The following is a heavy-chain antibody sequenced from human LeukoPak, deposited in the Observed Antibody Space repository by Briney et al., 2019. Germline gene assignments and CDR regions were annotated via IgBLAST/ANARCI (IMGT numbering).Heavy chain of an antibody. D-gene: IGHD5-24*01. CDR2: INPGGRST. CDR3: AREIGPIQLHLWGSAFDY. Sequence: GASVKVSCKASGYTFTNYYIHWVRQAPGQGLEWMGIINPGGRSTSYAQKFQGRVTMTRDTSTSTVYMELSNLRSEDTAVYYCAREIGPIQLHLWGSAFDYWGQGTLVTVSS. V-gene: IGHV1-46*01. J-gene: IGHJ4*02. CDR1: GYTFTNYY.